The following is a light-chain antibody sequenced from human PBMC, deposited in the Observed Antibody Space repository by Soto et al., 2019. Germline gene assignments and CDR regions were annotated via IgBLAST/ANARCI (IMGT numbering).Light chain of an antibody. CDR2: GAS. J-gene: IGKJ2*01. CDR1: QNVSSSY. V-gene: IGKV3-20*01. CDR3: QHYGSLQYT. Sequence: IVLTQSPGTLSLSPGERATLSCRASQNVSSSYLAWYQQKPGQAPRLLIYGASSRATGIPDRLSRSGSATDLTLTISSLEPEDFGVYYCQHYGSLQYTFGQGTKLAIK.